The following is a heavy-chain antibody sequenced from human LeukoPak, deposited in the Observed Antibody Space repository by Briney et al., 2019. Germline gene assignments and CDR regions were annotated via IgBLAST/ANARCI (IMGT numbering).Heavy chain of an antibody. CDR3: ARDRSLGVVVPAALGFFDY. J-gene: IGHJ4*02. Sequence: SETLSLTCTVSGGSISSYYWSWIRQPAGKGLEWIGRIYTSGSTNYNPSLKSRVTMSVDTSKNQFSLKLSSVTAADTAVYYCARDRSLGVVVPAALGFFDYWGQGTLVTVSS. V-gene: IGHV4-4*07. CDR2: IYTSGST. D-gene: IGHD2-2*01. CDR1: GGSISSYY.